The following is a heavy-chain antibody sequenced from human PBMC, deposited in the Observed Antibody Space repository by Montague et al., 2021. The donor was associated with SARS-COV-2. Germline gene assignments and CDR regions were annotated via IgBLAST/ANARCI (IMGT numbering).Heavy chain of an antibody. J-gene: IGHJ4*02. CDR2: IYYSGST. D-gene: IGHD6-13*01. Sequence: SETLSLTCTVSGGSISSYYWSWIRQPPGKGLEWIGYIYYSGSTNYNPSLKSRVAISVDTSKNQFSLKLSSVTAADTAVYYCARHSRRIGSSWSEGYFDYWGQGTRVTVSS. V-gene: IGHV4-59*08. CDR3: ARHSRRIGSSWSEGYFDY. CDR1: GGSISSYY.